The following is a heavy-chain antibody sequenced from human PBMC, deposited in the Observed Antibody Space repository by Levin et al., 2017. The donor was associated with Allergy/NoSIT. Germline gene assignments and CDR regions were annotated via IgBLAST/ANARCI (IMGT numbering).Heavy chain of an antibody. J-gene: IGHJ6*02. CDR2: ISYDGSNK. D-gene: IGHD2-15*01. Sequence: LSLTCAASGFTFSSYAMHWVRQAPGKGLEWVAVISYDGSNKYYADSVKGRFTISRDNSKNTLYLQMNSLRAEDTAVYYCARQLGYCSGGSCYLSTYYYYGMDVWGQGTTVTVSS. V-gene: IGHV3-30*04. CDR3: ARQLGYCSGGSCYLSTYYYYGMDV. CDR1: GFTFSSYA.